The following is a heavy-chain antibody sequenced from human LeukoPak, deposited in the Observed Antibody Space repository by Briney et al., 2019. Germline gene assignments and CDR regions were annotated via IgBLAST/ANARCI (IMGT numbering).Heavy chain of an antibody. CDR2: ISGSGGST. CDR1: GFTFSSYA. Sequence: PGGSLRLSCAASGFTFSSYAMSWVRQAPGKGLAWVSAISGSGGSTYYADSVKGRFTISRDSSKNTLYLQMNSLRAEDTAVYYCAKVRMITMIAYDAFDIWGQGTMVTVSS. J-gene: IGHJ3*02. V-gene: IGHV3-23*01. CDR3: AKVRMITMIAYDAFDI. D-gene: IGHD3-22*01.